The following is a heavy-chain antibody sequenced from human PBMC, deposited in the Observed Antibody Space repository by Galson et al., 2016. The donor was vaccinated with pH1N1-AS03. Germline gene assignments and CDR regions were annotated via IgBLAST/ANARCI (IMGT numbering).Heavy chain of an antibody. V-gene: IGHV3-30*04. CDR3: ARDGPPQGISVAGSFDF. CDR2: ISYDGVNK. D-gene: IGHD6-19*01. Sequence: SLRLSCAASGFIFSSHAMHWVRQAPGEGLEWVAVISYDGVNKDYADSVKGRFTISRDNSMNTLYLEMKSLRSEDTAVYYCARDGPPQGISVAGSFDFWGQGTLVTVSS. J-gene: IGHJ4*02. CDR1: GFIFSSHA.